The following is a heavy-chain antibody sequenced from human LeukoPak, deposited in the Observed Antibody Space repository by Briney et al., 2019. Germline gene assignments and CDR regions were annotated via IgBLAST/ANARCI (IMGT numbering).Heavy chain of an antibody. V-gene: IGHV1-18*01. CDR3: ARSIAAAVRSYYYYMDV. Sequence: ASVKVSCKASGYTFTSYGISWVQQAPGQGLEWMGWVSAYNGNSNYAQKFQGRVTMTTDTSTSTGYMELSSLRSEDTAVYYCARSIAAAVRSYYYYMDVWGKGTTVTVSS. CDR2: VSAYNGNS. J-gene: IGHJ6*03. CDR1: GYTFTSYG. D-gene: IGHD6-13*01.